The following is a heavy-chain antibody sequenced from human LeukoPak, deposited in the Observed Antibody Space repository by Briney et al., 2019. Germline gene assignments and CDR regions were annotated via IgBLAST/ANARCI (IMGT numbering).Heavy chain of an antibody. J-gene: IGHJ6*04. CDR2: INQDSSEK. CDR1: GFTLSTSW. Sequence: GGSLRLSCIASGFTLSTSWMSWVRQAPGKGLEWVANINQDSSEKLYVDSVKGRFTISRDNAKNSLYLQMNSLTAEDTAVYYCAELGITMIGGVWGKGTTVTVSS. CDR3: AELGITMIGGV. V-gene: IGHV3-7*01. D-gene: IGHD3-10*02.